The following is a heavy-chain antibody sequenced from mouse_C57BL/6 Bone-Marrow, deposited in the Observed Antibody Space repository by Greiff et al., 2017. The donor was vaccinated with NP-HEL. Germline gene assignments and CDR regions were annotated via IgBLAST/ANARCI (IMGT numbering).Heavy chain of an antibody. V-gene: IGHV1-64*01. J-gene: IGHJ3*01. CDR1: GYTFTSYW. D-gene: IGHD3-3*01. Sequence: QVQLQQPGAELVKPGASVKLSCKASGYTFTSYWMHWVKQRPGQGLEWIGMIHPNSGSTNYNEKFKSKATLTVDKSSSTAYMQLSSLTSEDSAVYYCAAERGGRWFAYWGQGTLVTVSA. CDR3: AAERGGRWFAY. CDR2: IHPNSGST.